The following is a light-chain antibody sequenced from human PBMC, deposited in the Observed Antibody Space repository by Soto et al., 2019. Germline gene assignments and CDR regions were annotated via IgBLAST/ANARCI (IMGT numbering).Light chain of an antibody. V-gene: IGKV3-11*01. J-gene: IGKJ2*01. CDR2: GAS. Sequence: EIVLTQSPDTLSLSPGEIATLSCRASQSVGTYLVWYQQKPGQAPRLLIYGASNRATGIPARFSGSGSGTDFTLTISSLEPEDFAVYYCQQRSNVFGQGNKLEIK. CDR3: QQRSNV. CDR1: QSVGTY.